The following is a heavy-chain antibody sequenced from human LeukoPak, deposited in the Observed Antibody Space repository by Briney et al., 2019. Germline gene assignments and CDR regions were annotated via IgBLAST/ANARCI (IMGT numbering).Heavy chain of an antibody. CDR3: ASAGHYHILTGYPPPGYFDY. V-gene: IGHV1-46*01. Sequence: ASVQVSCKASGYTLTSYYMHWVRQAPGQGLEWMGIINPSGCSTGYPQQFQGQLTLHRDTPTSTVYMERLSLRSEDTAADFCASAGHYHILTGYPPPGYFDYWVQATLVTVSS. CDR1: GYTLTSYY. D-gene: IGHD3-9*01. J-gene: IGHJ4*02. CDR2: INPSGCST.